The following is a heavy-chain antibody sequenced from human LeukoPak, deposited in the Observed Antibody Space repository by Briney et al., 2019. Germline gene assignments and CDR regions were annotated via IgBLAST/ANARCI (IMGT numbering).Heavy chain of an antibody. Sequence: PGGSLRLSCAASGFVFRSYAMNWVRQAPGKGLEWVSGFSASGANTYYADSVKGRFTISRDNSKNTVYLQMNSLRAEDTAVYFCARSKMWPPYFDYWGQGTPVTVSS. CDR1: GFVFRSYA. D-gene: IGHD2-21*01. V-gene: IGHV3-23*01. J-gene: IGHJ4*02. CDR3: ARSKMWPPYFDY. CDR2: FSASGANT.